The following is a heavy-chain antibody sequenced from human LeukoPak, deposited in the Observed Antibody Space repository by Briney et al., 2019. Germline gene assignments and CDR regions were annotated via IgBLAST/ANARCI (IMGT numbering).Heavy chain of an antibody. Sequence: GAFLRLSCAASGFTFSSYAMSWVRQAPGKGLEWVSAISGSGGSTYYADSVKGRFTISRDNSRNTLYLQMNSLRAEDTAVYYCAKVCITIFGVVDPIDYWGQGTLVTVSS. CDR3: AKVCITIFGVVDPIDY. V-gene: IGHV3-23*01. CDR1: GFTFSSYA. CDR2: ISGSGGST. D-gene: IGHD3-3*01. J-gene: IGHJ4*02.